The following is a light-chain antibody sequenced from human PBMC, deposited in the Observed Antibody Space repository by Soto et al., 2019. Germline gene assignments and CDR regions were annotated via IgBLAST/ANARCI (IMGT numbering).Light chain of an antibody. CDR3: QQLDHFPLT. Sequence: TCRASQVMSSYLAWYQQKPGKAPKLLIYAASTLQSGVPSRFSGSGSGTDTIHVCGIRLPEDFVSYYCQQLDHFPLTFGGGTKVDIK. CDR1: QVMSSY. J-gene: IGKJ4*01. CDR2: AAS. V-gene: IGKV1-9*01.